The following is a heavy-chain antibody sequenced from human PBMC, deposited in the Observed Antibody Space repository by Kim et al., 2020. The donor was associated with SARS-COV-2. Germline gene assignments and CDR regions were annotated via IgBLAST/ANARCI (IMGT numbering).Heavy chain of an antibody. J-gene: IGHJ4*02. D-gene: IGHD6-6*01. Sequence: YAVSVKGRFTISRDNANSMLYLQMNSLRAEDTAVYYCATYSISSGLFLGYWGQGTLVTVSS. V-gene: IGHV3-74*01. CDR3: ATYSISSGLFLGY.